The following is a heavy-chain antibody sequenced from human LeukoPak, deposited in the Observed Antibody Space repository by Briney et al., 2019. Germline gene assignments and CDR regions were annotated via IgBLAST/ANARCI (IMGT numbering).Heavy chain of an antibody. Sequence: GGSLRLPCAASGFTYSSYSMNWVRQAPGKGLEGVSSISSSSSYIYYTDSVKGRFTISRDNAKNSLYLQMNSLRAEDTAVYYCARDSSGYDSGWFDPWGQGTLVTVSS. CDR1: GFTYSSYS. CDR2: ISSSSSYI. D-gene: IGHD5-12*01. CDR3: ARDSSGYDSGWFDP. V-gene: IGHV3-21*01. J-gene: IGHJ5*02.